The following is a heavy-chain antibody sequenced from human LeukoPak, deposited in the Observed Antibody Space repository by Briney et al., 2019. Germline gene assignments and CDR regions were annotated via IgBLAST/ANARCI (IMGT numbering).Heavy chain of an antibody. Sequence: PSQTLSLTCTVSGGSISSGSYYWSWIRQPAGKGLEWIGRIYTSGSTNYNPSLKSRVTISVDTSKNQFSPKLSSVTAADTAVYYCAREVNILEGGFDYWGQGTLVTVSS. CDR2: IYTSGST. J-gene: IGHJ4*02. CDR3: AREVNILEGGFDY. V-gene: IGHV4-61*02. CDR1: GGSISSGSYY. D-gene: IGHD3-3*01.